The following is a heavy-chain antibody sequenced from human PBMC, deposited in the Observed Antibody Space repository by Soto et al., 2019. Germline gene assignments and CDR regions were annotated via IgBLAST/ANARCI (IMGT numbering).Heavy chain of an antibody. V-gene: IGHV3-33*01. Sequence: PGGSLRLSCAASGFTFSSYGMHWVRQAPGKGLEWVAVIWYDGSNKYYADSVKGRFTISRDNSKNTLYLQMNSLRAEDTAVYYCARDREIAARHYYFDYWGQGTLVTVSS. CDR2: IWYDGSNK. CDR1: GFTFSSYG. J-gene: IGHJ4*02. CDR3: ARDREIAARHYYFDY. D-gene: IGHD6-6*01.